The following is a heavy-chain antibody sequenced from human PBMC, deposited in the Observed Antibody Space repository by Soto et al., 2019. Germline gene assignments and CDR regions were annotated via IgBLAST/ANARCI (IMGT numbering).Heavy chain of an antibody. V-gene: IGHV1-18*01. Sequence: ASVKVSCKASGYTFTSYGISWVRQAPGQGLEWMGWISAYNGNTNYAQKLQGRVTMTTDTSTSTAYMELRSLRSDDTAVYYCARELYCSSTSCYPLGAFDIWGQGTMVTVSS. CDR3: ARELYCSSTSCYPLGAFDI. CDR1: GYTFTSYG. D-gene: IGHD2-2*01. J-gene: IGHJ3*02. CDR2: ISAYNGNT.